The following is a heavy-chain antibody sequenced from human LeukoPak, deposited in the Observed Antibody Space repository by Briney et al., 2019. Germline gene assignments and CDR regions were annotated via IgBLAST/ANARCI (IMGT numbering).Heavy chain of an antibody. CDR3: ARHFDRDGYKSNAFDI. J-gene: IGHJ3*02. D-gene: IGHD5-24*01. Sequence: SETLSLTCTVSGGSFSSSSHYWGWVRQPQGKGLEWIGSMYYSGSTYYNASLRSRVTISVDTSRDQFSLKLSSVTAADTAVYYCARHFDRDGYKSNAFDIWGQGTMVTVSS. V-gene: IGHV4-39*01. CDR1: GGSFSSSSHY. CDR2: MYYSGST.